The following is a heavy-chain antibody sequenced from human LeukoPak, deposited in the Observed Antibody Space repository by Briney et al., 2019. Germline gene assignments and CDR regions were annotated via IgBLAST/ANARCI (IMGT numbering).Heavy chain of an antibody. CDR3: ARGEKPCDY. V-gene: IGHV1-18*01. CDR1: GYTFTYYV. D-gene: IGHD1-26*01. J-gene: IGHJ4*02. Sequence: ASVKVSCKTSGYTFTYYVISWVRQAPGQGLEWMGWINAYNGNTNDAQKFQGRVTMTTDTSTSSAYMELRSLRSDDTAVYYCARGEKPCDYWGQRTLVSVSS. CDR2: INAYNGNT.